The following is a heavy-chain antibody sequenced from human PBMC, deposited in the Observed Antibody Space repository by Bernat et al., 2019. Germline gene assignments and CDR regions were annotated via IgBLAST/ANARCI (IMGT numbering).Heavy chain of an antibody. D-gene: IGHD3-16*01. CDR1: GFSLSTSGMC. CDR3: ARILCPLGVIDY. V-gene: IGHV2-70*15. J-gene: IGHJ4*02. Sequence: QVTLRESGPALVKPTQTLTLTCTFSGFSLSTSGMCVSRIRQPPGKALEWLARIDWDDDKYYSTSLKTRLTISKDTSKNQVVLTMTNMDPVDTATYYCARILCPLGVIDYWGQGTLVTVSS. CDR2: IDWDDDK.